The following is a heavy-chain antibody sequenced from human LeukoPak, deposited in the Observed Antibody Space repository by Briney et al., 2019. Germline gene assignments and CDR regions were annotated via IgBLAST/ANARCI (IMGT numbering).Heavy chain of an antibody. CDR1: GGSFTTHY. D-gene: IGHD2-2*01. Sequence: PSETLSLTCTVSGGSFTTHYWSWIRQPPGKGLEWIGYISYIGSTNYNPSLKSRVTISVDTSKNQFSLKLSSVTAADTAVYYCAREGCSSTSCYSDVGWFDPWGQGTLVTVSS. CDR3: AREGCSSTSCYSDVGWFDP. J-gene: IGHJ5*02. V-gene: IGHV4-59*11. CDR2: ISYIGST.